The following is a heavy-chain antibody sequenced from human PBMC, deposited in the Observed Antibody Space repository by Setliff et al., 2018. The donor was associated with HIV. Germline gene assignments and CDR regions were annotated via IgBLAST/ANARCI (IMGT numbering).Heavy chain of an antibody. V-gene: IGHV1-8*03. J-gene: IGHJ6*03. CDR3: ARGFYDFFYNYYMDV. CDR1: GYSFTNYD. Sequence: ASVKASCKASGYSFTNYDINWVRQATGQGLEWMGWMNPKSGKTGYAQKFQGRVTITRNTSISTVYMDLDSLRSDDAAVYYCARGFYDFFYNYYMDVWGKGTTVTVSS. D-gene: IGHD3-3*01. CDR2: MNPKSGKT.